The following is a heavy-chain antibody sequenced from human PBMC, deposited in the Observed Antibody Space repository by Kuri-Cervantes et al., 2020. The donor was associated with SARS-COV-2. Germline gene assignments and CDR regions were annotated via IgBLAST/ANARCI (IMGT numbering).Heavy chain of an antibody. CDR3: ARIIVGATYYYYYHYMDV. D-gene: IGHD1-26*01. J-gene: IGHJ6*03. CDR1: GGSISSNNYY. Sequence: GSLRLSCTVSGGSISSNNYYWGWIRQPPGKGLEWIASIYYNGRSYYNPSLESRVDISVDTSKNEFSLKLSSVTAADTAVYYCARIIVGATYYYYYHYMDVWGKGTTVTVSS. CDR2: IYYNGRS. V-gene: IGHV4-39*01.